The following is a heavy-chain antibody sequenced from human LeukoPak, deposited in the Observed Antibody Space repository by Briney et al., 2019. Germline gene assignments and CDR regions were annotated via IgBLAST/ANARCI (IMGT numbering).Heavy chain of an antibody. CDR2: IPFDGTNE. Sequence: GGSLRLPCAASGFTFSRSVMHWVRQTPGKGLEWLAFIPFDGTNENCADSVKGRFTISRDNSKNTLYLQMNSLRADDTAIYYCAKDGTNYEFDYWGQGTLVTVSA. V-gene: IGHV3-30*02. D-gene: IGHD4/OR15-4a*01. J-gene: IGHJ4*02. CDR3: AKDGTNYEFDY. CDR1: GFTFSRSV.